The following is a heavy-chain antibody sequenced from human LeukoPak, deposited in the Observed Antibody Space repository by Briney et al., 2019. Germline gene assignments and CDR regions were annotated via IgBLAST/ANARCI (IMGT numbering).Heavy chain of an antibody. CDR3: ARDSVTPTDAFDI. Sequence: SETLSLACTVSGVSISSYYWSWIRQPAGKGLEWIGRFYTSGSTNYNPSLRSRVTMSVDTSKNQFSLKLNSVTAADTAVYYCARDSVTPTDAFDIWGQGTMVSVSS. D-gene: IGHD3-16*02. CDR1: GVSISSYY. CDR2: FYTSGST. J-gene: IGHJ3*02. V-gene: IGHV4-4*07.